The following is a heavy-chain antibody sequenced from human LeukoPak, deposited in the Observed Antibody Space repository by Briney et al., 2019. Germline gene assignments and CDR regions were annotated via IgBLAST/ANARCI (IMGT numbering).Heavy chain of an antibody. CDR2: IYYSGST. CDR3: AGRVDYYYDSSGYYDHWYYFDY. CDR1: GFIFSDYW. V-gene: IGHV4-59*05. Sequence: NPGGSLRLSCAASGFIFSDYWMYWVRQPPGKGLEWVGGIYYSGSTYYNPSLKSRVTISVDTSKNQFSLKLSSVTAADTAVYYCAGRVDYYYDSSGYYDHWYYFDYWGQGTLVTVSS. D-gene: IGHD3-22*01. J-gene: IGHJ4*02.